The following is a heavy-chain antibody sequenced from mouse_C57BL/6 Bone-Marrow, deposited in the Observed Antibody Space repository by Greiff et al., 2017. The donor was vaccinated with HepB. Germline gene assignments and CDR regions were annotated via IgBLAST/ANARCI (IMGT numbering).Heavy chain of an antibody. D-gene: IGHD1-1*01. CDR1: GFTFSSYA. J-gene: IGHJ1*03. CDR3: ARDDYYGSSGYFDV. CDR2: ISDGGSYT. V-gene: IGHV5-4*01. Sequence: EVQVVESGGGLVKPGGSLKLSCAASGFTFSSYAMSWVRQTPEKRLEWVATISDGGSYTYYPDNVKGRFTISRDNAKNNLYLQMSHLKSEDTAMYYCARDDYYGSSGYFDVWGTGTTVTVSS.